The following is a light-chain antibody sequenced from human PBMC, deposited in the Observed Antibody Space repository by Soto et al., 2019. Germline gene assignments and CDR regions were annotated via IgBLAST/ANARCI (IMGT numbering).Light chain of an antibody. CDR3: CSYAGSNTNV. J-gene: IGLJ1*01. CDR1: SSDVGSYNL. Sequence: QSVLTQPASVSGSPGQSITISCTGTSSDVGSYNLVSWYQQHPGKAPKLIIYEGNMRPSGVSYRFSGSTSGNTASLTISRLQTEYEADYYCCSYAGSNTNVFGTGTKLTVL. CDR2: EGN. V-gene: IGLV2-23*01.